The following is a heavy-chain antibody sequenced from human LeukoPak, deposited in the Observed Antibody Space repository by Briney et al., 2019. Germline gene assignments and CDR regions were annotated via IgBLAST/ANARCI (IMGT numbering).Heavy chain of an antibody. CDR3: ARDLDRYRLWFGELLDY. J-gene: IGHJ4*02. CDR2: ISYDGSNK. Sequence: GGSLRLSCAASGFTFSSYGMHWVRQAPGKGLEWVAVISYDGSNKYYADSVKGRFTISRDNSKNTLYLQMNSLRAEDTAVYYCARDLDRYRLWFGELLDYWGQGTLVTVSS. V-gene: IGHV3-30*03. CDR1: GFTFSSYG. D-gene: IGHD3-10*01.